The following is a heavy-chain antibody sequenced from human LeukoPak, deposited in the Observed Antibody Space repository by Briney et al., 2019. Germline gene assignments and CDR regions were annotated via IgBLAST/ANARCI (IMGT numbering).Heavy chain of an antibody. J-gene: IGHJ2*01. D-gene: IGHD4-17*01. Sequence: GGSLRLSCAASGFTFSSYSMNWVRQAPGKGLEWVSSISSSSSYIYYADSVKGRFTISRDNAKNSLYLQMNSLRAEDTAVYYCARDLDHGDYLKRYFDLWGRGTLVTVSS. CDR3: ARDLDHGDYLKRYFDL. CDR2: ISSSSSYI. CDR1: GFTFSSYS. V-gene: IGHV3-21*01.